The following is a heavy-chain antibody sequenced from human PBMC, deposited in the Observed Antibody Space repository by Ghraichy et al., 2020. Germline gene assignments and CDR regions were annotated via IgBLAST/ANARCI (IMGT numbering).Heavy chain of an antibody. Sequence: SETLSLTCAVSGGSISSSNWWSWVRQPPGKGLEWIGEIYHSGSTNYNPSLKSRVTISVDKSKNQFSLKLSSVTAADTAVYYCARAKQWLPRFIVLDYWGQGTLVTVSS. J-gene: IGHJ4*02. CDR2: IYHSGST. D-gene: IGHD6-19*01. CDR1: GGSISSSNW. V-gene: IGHV4-4*02. CDR3: ARAKQWLPRFIVLDY.